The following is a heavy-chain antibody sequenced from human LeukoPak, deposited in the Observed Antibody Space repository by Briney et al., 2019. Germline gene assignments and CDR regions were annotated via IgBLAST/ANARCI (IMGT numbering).Heavy chain of an antibody. Sequence: ASVKVSCKASGGTFSSYAISWVRQAPGQGLEWMGGIIPIFGTANYAQKFQGRVTITADESTSTAYMELSSLRSEDTAVYYCARGKDYVWGSYRTALDPWGQGTLVTVSS. J-gene: IGHJ5*02. CDR3: ARGKDYVWGSYRTALDP. D-gene: IGHD3-16*02. V-gene: IGHV1-69*13. CDR2: IIPIFGTA. CDR1: GGTFSSYA.